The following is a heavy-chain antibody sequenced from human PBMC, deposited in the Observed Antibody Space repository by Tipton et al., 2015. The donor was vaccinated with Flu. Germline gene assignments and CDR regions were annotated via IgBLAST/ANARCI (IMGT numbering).Heavy chain of an antibody. CDR3: TRDQWFGGGMSYDYYTLDV. CDR2: IYYSGST. V-gene: IGHV4-31*03. CDR1: GGSISSGGAY. D-gene: IGHD3-10*01. Sequence: TLSLTCTVSGGSISSGGAYWSWVRQHPGKGLEWIGCIYYSGSTYYNPSLESRVTISVETSKNQFSLKVNSVTAADTAVYYCTRDQWFGGGMSYDYYTLDVWGQGTTVTVSS. J-gene: IGHJ6*02.